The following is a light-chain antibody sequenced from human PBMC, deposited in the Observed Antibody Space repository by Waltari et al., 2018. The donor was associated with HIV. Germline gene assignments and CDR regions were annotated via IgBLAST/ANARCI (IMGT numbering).Light chain of an antibody. CDR3: HQYGSSPRA. Sequence: IVLTQSPGTLSLSPGARATLSCRASQSVSSSYLAWYQQKPGQAPRLLIYDASTRATGIPDRFSGSGSGTDFTLTINRLEPEDFAVYYCHQYGSSPRAFGPGTKVEIK. CDR2: DAS. J-gene: IGKJ1*01. CDR1: QSVSSSY. V-gene: IGKV3-20*01.